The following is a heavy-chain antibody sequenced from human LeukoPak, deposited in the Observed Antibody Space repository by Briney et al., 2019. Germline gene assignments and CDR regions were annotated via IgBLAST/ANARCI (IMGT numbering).Heavy chain of an antibody. Sequence: ASVKVSCKASGYTFTSYYMHWVRQAPGQGLEWMGIINPSGGSTSYAQKFQGRVTMTRDMSTSTVYMELSSLRSEDTAVYYCARTENLLWFGEPNAEYFQHWGQGTLVTVSS. CDR2: INPSGGST. CDR1: GYTFTSYY. CDR3: ARTENLLWFGEPNAEYFQH. J-gene: IGHJ1*01. D-gene: IGHD3-10*01. V-gene: IGHV1-46*01.